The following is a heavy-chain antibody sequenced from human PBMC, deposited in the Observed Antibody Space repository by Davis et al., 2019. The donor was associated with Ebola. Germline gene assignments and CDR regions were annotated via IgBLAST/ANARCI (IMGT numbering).Heavy chain of an antibody. J-gene: IGHJ4*02. V-gene: IGHV3-73*01. CDR2: IRSKANSYAT. Sequence: KVSCKASGGTFSSYAISWVRQASGKGLEWVGRIRSKANSYATAYAASVKGRFTISRDDSKNTAYLQMNSLKTEDTAVYYCTSGSGINDYWGQGTLVTVSS. CDR3: TSGSGINDY. CDR1: GGTFSSYA. D-gene: IGHD3-10*01.